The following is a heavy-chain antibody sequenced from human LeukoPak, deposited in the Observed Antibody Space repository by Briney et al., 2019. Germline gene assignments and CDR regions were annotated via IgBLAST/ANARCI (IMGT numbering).Heavy chain of an antibody. CDR1: GFIFSYYY. CDR2: ISSSGRTI. D-gene: IGHD3-10*01. J-gene: IGHJ6*03. CDR3: ARVGSHSGSLSLIKRNYYYYYYMDV. V-gene: IGHV3-11*04. Sequence: PGGSLRLSCAASGFIFSYYYLIWIRQAPGKGLEWISYISSSGRTIYYADSVKGRFTISRDNAKNSLYLQMNSLRAEDTAVYYCARVGSHSGSLSLIKRNYYYYYYMDVWGKGTTVTISS.